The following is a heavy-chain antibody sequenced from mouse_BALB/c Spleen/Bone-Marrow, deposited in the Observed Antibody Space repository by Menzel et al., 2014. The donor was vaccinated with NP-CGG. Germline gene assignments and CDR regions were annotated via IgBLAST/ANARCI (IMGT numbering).Heavy chain of an antibody. CDR2: ISNGGGIT. J-gene: IGHJ2*01. Sequence: EVKLVESGGGLVQPGGSLKLSCAASGFTFSSYTMSWVRLTPETRLEGVAYISNGGGITYYSDTVKGRFTISRDNAKNTLYLQMSSLRSEDTAMYYCARHGITRLLDYWGQGTTLTVSS. V-gene: IGHV5-12-2*01. CDR1: GFTFSSYT. D-gene: IGHD2-4*01. CDR3: ARHGITRLLDY.